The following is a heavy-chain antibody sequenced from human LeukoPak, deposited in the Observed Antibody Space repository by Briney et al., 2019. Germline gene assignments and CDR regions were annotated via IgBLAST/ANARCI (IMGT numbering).Heavy chain of an antibody. D-gene: IGHD6-13*01. CDR1: GFTFSSYA. CDR2: ISGGGSA. J-gene: IGHJ4*02. CDR3: AKDVWSSSRSVCY. V-gene: IGHV3-23*01. Sequence: GGSLRLSCAASGFTFSSYAMSWVRQAPGKGLDWVSAISGGGSAYYADSVKGRFTISRGNSKNTLYLQMNGLRAEDTAVYYCAKDVWSSSRSVCYWGQGTLVTVSS.